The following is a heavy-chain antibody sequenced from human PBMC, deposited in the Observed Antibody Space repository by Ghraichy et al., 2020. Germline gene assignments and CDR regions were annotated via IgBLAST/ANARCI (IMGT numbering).Heavy chain of an antibody. CDR3: ARTGSGSYSLYYYGMDV. CDR2: IYYSGST. J-gene: IGHJ6*02. D-gene: IGHD3-10*01. V-gene: IGHV4-31*03. CDR1: GGSISSGGYY. Sequence: SETLSLTCTVSGGSISSGGYYWSWIRQHPGKGLEWIGYIYYSGSTYYNPSLKSRVTISVDTSKNQFSLKLSSVTAADTAVYYCARTGSGSYSLYYYGMDVWGQGTTVTVSS.